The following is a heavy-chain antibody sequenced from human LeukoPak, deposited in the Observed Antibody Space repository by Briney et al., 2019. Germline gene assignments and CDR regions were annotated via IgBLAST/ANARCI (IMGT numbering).Heavy chain of an antibody. V-gene: IGHV3-66*01. D-gene: IGHD2-2*01. CDR3: ARGGGGYCSSTSCHDNLDY. Sequence: GSLRLSCAASGLTVSTNYMSWVRQAPGKGLEWVSVIYSGGSTYYADSVKGRFTISRDNSKNTLYLQMNSLRAEDTAVYYCARGGGGYCSSTSCHDNLDYWGQGTLVTVSS. CDR2: IYSGGST. CDR1: GLTVSTNY. J-gene: IGHJ4*02.